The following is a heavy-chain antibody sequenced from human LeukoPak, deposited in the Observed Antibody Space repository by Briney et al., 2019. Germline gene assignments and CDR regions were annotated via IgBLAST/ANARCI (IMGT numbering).Heavy chain of an antibody. V-gene: IGHV3-11*06. Sequence: GGSLRLSCAASGFTFSDYYMSWIRQAPGKGLEWVSYSSSSSSYTNYADSVKGRFTISRDNAKNSLYLRMNSLRAEDTAVYYCARDHQGDYYGSGSVDYWGQGTLVTVSS. CDR3: ARDHQGDYYGSGSVDY. D-gene: IGHD3-10*01. CDR2: SSSSSSYT. CDR1: GFTFSDYY. J-gene: IGHJ4*02.